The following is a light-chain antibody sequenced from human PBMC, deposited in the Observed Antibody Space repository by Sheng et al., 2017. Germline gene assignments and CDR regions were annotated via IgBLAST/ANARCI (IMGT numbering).Light chain of an antibody. CDR1: GHQSL. V-gene: IGKV1-33*01. Sequence: DIQLTQSPSSLSASVGRQSHHHLPGESGHQSLCKLVSTEARESPKLLIYAASNLETRGPXKVSGSGXGTTFTFTISSLQPEDLATYYCHQYDNLPHPFGQGTRLEIK. J-gene: IGKJ5*01. CDR3: HQYDNLPHP. CDR2: AAS.